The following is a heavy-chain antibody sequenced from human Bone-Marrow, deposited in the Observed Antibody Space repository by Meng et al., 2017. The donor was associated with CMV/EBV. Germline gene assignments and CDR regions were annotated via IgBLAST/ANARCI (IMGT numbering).Heavy chain of an antibody. CDR2: IRYDGSNK. CDR3: ANLGYGSGRRAY. J-gene: IGHJ4*02. V-gene: IGHV3-30*02. CDR1: GFSFSSYG. D-gene: IGHD3-10*01. Sequence: GESLKISCAASGFSFSSYGMHWVRQAPGKGLEWVAFIRYDGSNKYYADSVKGRFTISRDNSKNTLYLQMNSLRAEDTAVYYCANLGYGSGRRAYWGPGPLVTGSS.